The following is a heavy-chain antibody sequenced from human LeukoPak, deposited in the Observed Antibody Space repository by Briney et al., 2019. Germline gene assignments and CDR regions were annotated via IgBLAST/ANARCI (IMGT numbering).Heavy chain of an antibody. D-gene: IGHD5-24*01. Sequence: LGIANYAQKFQGRVTMTTDTSTSTAYMELSSLRSEDTAVYYCARDHPGRDKGYYYYMDVWGKGTTVTVSS. J-gene: IGHJ6*03. V-gene: IGHV1-69*04. CDR2: LGIA. CDR3: ARDHPGRDKGYYYYMDV.